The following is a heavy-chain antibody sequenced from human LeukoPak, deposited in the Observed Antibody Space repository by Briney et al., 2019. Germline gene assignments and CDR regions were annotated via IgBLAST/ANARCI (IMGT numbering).Heavy chain of an antibody. CDR2: IYYSGST. Sequence: SETLSLTCTVSGGSISSYYWSWIRQPPGKGLEWIGYIYYSGSTNYNPSLKSRVTISVDTSKNQFSLKLSSVTAADTAVYYCAGSYHRWFGEPAPYYFDYWGQGTLVTVSS. CDR3: AGSYHRWFGEPAPYYFDY. J-gene: IGHJ4*02. CDR1: GGSISSYY. V-gene: IGHV4-59*01. D-gene: IGHD3-10*01.